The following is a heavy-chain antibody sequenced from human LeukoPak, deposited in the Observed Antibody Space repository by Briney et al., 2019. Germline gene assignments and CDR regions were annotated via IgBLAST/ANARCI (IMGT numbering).Heavy chain of an antibody. CDR3: ARVMVAARVPGYYYYYMDV. Sequence: ASVKVSCKASGGTFSSYAISWVRQAPGQGLEWMGGIIPIFGTANYAQKFQGRVTITTDESTSTAYMELSSLRSEDTAVYHCARVMVAARVPGYYYYYMDVWGKGTTVTVSS. V-gene: IGHV1-69*05. CDR1: GGTFSSYA. J-gene: IGHJ6*03. CDR2: IIPIFGTA. D-gene: IGHD2-15*01.